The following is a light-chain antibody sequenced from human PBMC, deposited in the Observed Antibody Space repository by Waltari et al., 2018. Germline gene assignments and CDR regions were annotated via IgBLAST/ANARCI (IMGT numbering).Light chain of an antibody. V-gene: IGKV3-20*01. CDR2: GAS. J-gene: IGKJ1*01. Sequence: EIVLTQSPGTLSLSQGERATLSCRASQSVSRTLAWYQQKPGQAPRLLIYGASTRATGIPESFSGGGSGTDFSLTISRLEPEDFAVYYCQHYVRLPVTFGQGTKVEIK. CDR1: QSVSRT. CDR3: QHYVRLPVT.